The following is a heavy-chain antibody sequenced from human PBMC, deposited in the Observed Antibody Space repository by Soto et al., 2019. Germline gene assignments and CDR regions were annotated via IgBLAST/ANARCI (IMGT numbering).Heavy chain of an antibody. D-gene: IGHD2-15*01. CDR3: ARDRRGKHYYYGMDV. CDR2: ISSSSSTI. V-gene: IGHV3-48*02. Sequence: GGSLRLSCAASGFTFSSYSMNWVRQAPGKGLEWVSYISSSSSTIYYADSVKGRFTTSRDNAKNSLYLQMNSLRDEDTAVYYCARDRRGKHYYYGMDVWGQGTTVTVSS. CDR1: GFTFSSYS. J-gene: IGHJ6*02.